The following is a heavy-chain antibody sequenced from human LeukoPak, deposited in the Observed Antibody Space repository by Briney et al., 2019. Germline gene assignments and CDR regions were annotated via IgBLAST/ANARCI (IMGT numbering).Heavy chain of an antibody. D-gene: IGHD3-10*01. CDR2: IRYDGSNK. Sequence: GGSLRLSCAASGFTFSSYGMHWVRQAPGKGLEWVAFIRYDGSNKYYADSVKGRFTISRDNSKNTLYLQMNSLRAEDTAVYYCAKADYYYGSGSYLDYWGQGTLVTVSS. V-gene: IGHV3-30*02. CDR3: AKADYYYGSGSYLDY. J-gene: IGHJ4*02. CDR1: GFTFSSYG.